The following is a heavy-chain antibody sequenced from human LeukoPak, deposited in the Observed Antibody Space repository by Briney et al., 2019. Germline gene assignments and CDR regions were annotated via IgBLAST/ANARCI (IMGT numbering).Heavy chain of an antibody. J-gene: IGHJ5*02. CDR1: GYTFTGYY. Sequence: ASVKVSCKASGYTFTGYYMHWVRQAPGQGREWMGWMNPNSGNTGYAQKFQGRVTMTRNTSISTAYMELSSLRSEDTAVYYCARLRYCSSTSCYPNWFDPWGQGTLVTVSS. CDR2: MNPNSGNT. CDR3: ARLRYCSSTSCYPNWFDP. V-gene: IGHV1-8*02. D-gene: IGHD2-2*01.